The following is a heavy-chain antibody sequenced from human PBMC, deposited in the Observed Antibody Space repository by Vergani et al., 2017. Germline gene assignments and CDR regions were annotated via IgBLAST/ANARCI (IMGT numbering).Heavy chain of an antibody. CDR3: ARCGLGYCSGGSCFPPAEYFQH. CDR1: GYTFTRYG. V-gene: IGHV1-18*01. CDR2: ISAYNGHT. D-gene: IGHD2-15*01. Sequence: QVHLVQSGAEVKKPGVSVKVSCKASGYTFTRYGISWVRQAPGQGLEWMGWISAYNGHTHYAQKVQGRVTMTTDTSTRTAYMELRSLRSDDTAIYYCARCGLGYCSGGSCFPPAEYFQHWGQGTLVSVSS. J-gene: IGHJ1*01.